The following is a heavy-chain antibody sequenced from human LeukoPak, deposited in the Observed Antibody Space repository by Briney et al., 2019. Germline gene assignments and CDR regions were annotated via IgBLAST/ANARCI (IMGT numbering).Heavy chain of an antibody. CDR3: AKRLGDPRAFDY. V-gene: IGHV3-23*01. CDR1: GFTFSNYA. Sequence: PGGSLRLSCAASGFTFSNYAMSWVRQAPGKGLEWVSGISGTFGTINYAAPVKGRFTISRDNSKNTLYLQMNSLRVDDMAVYYCAKRLGDPRAFDYWGQGTLVTVSS. CDR2: ISGTFGTI. D-gene: IGHD2-21*02. J-gene: IGHJ4*02.